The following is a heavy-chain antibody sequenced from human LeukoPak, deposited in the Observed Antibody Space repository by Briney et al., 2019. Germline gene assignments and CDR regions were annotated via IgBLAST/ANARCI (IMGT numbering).Heavy chain of an antibody. Sequence: PSETLSLTCAVYGGSFSGYYWSWIRQPPGKGLEWLGEINHSGSTNYNPSLKSRVTISVDTSKNQFSLKLSSVTAADTAVYYCARGVIRGVIITASNWFDPWGQGTLVTVSS. CDR3: ARGVIRGVIITASNWFDP. CDR1: GGSFSGYY. D-gene: IGHD3-10*01. V-gene: IGHV4-34*01. J-gene: IGHJ5*02. CDR2: INHSGST.